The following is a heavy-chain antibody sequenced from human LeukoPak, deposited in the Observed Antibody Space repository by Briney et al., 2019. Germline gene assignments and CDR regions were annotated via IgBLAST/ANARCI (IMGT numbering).Heavy chain of an antibody. J-gene: IGHJ4*02. Sequence: PGGSLRLSCAASGFTFSSYSMNWVRQAPGKGLEWVSYISSSSSTIYYADSVKGRFTISRDNAKNSLYLQMNSLRAEDTAVYYCAREGYSYGYGRYYFDYWGQGTLVTVSS. CDR1: GFTFSSYS. CDR3: AREGYSYGYGRYYFDY. CDR2: ISSSSSTI. V-gene: IGHV3-48*04. D-gene: IGHD5-18*01.